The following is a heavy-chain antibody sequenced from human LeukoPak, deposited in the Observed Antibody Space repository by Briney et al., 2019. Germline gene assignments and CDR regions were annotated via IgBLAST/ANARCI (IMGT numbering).Heavy chain of an antibody. Sequence: TGGSLRLSCAASGFSFSSYAMSWVRQAPGKGLEWVSGISGSDGSTYHADSVKGRFTISRDNSKNTLYLQMNSLRAVDMAVYYCAKEGPKSIAATGYYMDVWGKGTTVTISS. CDR1: GFSFSSYA. CDR2: ISGSDGST. D-gene: IGHD6-25*01. V-gene: IGHV3-23*01. CDR3: AKEGPKSIAATGYYMDV. J-gene: IGHJ6*03.